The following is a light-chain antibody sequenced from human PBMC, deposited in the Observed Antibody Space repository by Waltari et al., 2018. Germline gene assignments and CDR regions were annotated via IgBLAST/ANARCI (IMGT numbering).Light chain of an antibody. CDR1: SSNIGSNY. J-gene: IGLJ2*01. V-gene: IGLV1-47*01. CDR2: KND. Sequence: QSVLTQPPSTSGTPGQGVTISCSGGSSNIGSNYVYWYLQVPGTAPKLLMFKNDQRPSGVPDRISGSKSGTSASWAINGLRSDDEGDDYCAAWDDSLNGWEFGGGTKVTV. CDR3: AAWDDSLNGWE.